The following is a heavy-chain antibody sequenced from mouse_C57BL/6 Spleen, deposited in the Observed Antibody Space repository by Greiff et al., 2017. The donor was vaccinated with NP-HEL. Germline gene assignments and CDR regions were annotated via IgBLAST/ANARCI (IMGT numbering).Heavy chain of an antibody. CDR3: ARDRGGRVLDY. CDR1: GFTFSSYA. Sequence: EVKLVESGGGLVKPGGSLKLSCAASGFTFSSYAMSWVRQTPEKRLEWVATISDGGSYTYYPDNVKGRFTISRDNAKNNLYLQMSHLKSEDTAMYYCARDRGGRVLDYWGQGTTLTVSS. CDR2: ISDGGSYT. D-gene: IGHD3-1*01. J-gene: IGHJ2*01. V-gene: IGHV5-4*01.